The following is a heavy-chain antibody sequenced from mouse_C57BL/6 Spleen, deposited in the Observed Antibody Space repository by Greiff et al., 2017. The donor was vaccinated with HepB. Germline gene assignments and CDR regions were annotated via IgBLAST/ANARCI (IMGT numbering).Heavy chain of an antibody. CDR2: IYPGSGNT. Sequence: VMLVESGPELVKPGASVKISCKASGYSFTSYYIHWVKQRPGQGLEWIGWIYPGSGNTKYNEKFKGKATLTADTSSSTAYMQLSSLTSEDSAVYYCARKGELGLDYWGQGTTLTVSS. V-gene: IGHV1-66*01. CDR3: ARKGELGLDY. J-gene: IGHJ2*01. CDR1: GYSFTSYY. D-gene: IGHD4-1*01.